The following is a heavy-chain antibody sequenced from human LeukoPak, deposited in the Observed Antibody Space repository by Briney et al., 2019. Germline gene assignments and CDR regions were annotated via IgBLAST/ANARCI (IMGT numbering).Heavy chain of an antibody. D-gene: IGHD4-23*01. CDR1: GYTLTELS. CDR3: ATTSWGPMVVTFGAFDI. J-gene: IGHJ3*02. CDR2: FDPEDGET. V-gene: IGHV1-24*01. Sequence: ASVKVSCKVSGYTLTELSMHWVRQAPGKGLEWMGGFDPEDGETIYAQKSQGRVTMTEDTSTDTAYMELSSLRSEDTAVYYCATTSWGPMVVTFGAFDIWGQGTMVTVSS.